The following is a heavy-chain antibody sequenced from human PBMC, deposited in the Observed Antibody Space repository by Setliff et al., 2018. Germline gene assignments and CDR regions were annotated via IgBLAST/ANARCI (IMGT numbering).Heavy chain of an antibody. D-gene: IGHD7-27*01. CDR1: GGTFRSDG. V-gene: IGHV1-46*01. CDR2: IHTGGGSA. Sequence: GASVKVSCKASGGTFRSDGFNWVRQAPGQGLEWMGIIHTGGGSASYAQKFQGRVTMTSDTSTSTGYMELRSLTSDDTAVYYCARRWETGDQDAYDIWGQGTMVTVSS. CDR3: ARRWETGDQDAYDI. J-gene: IGHJ3*02.